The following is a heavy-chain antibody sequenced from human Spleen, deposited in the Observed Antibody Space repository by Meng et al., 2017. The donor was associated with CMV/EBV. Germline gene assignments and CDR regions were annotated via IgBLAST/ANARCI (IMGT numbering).Heavy chain of an antibody. CDR3: ARVVRGVITPPYYYYYGMDV. Sequence: SVNVSCKASGGTFSSYAISWVRQAPGQGLEWMGGIIPIFGTANYAQKFQGRVTITTDESTSTAYMELSSLRSEDTAVYYCARVVRGVITPPYYYYYGMDVWGQGTTVTVSS. CDR2: IIPIFGTA. CDR1: GGTFSSYA. V-gene: IGHV1-69*05. D-gene: IGHD3-10*01. J-gene: IGHJ6*02.